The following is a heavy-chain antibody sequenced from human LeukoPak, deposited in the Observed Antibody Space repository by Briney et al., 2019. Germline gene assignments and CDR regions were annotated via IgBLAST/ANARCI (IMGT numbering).Heavy chain of an antibody. D-gene: IGHD3-10*01. J-gene: IGHJ4*02. CDR1: GYTFTGYY. CDR2: INPNSGGT. CDR3: ARARPITMVRGFFDY. V-gene: IGHV1-2*02. Sequence: ASVKVSCKASGYTFTGYYMHWVRQAPGQGLEWMGWINPNSGGTNYAQKFQGRVTMTRDTSISTAYMELSRLRSDDTAVYYCARARPITMVRGFFDYWGQGTLVTVSS.